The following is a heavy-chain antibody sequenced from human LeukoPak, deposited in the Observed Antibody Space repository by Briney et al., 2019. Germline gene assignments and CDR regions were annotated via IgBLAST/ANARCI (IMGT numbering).Heavy chain of an antibody. CDR3: ARSMVLIAAAGKGFDY. Sequence: GSLRLSCAASGFTFSDYYMSWIRQPPGKGLEWVGEMIHSGSTNYNPSLKSRVTISVDTSKNQFSLKVSSVTAADTAVYYCARSMVLIAAAGKGFDYWGQGTLVTVSS. J-gene: IGHJ4*02. CDR2: MIHSGST. V-gene: IGHV4-34*12. CDR1: GFTFSDYY. D-gene: IGHD6-13*01.